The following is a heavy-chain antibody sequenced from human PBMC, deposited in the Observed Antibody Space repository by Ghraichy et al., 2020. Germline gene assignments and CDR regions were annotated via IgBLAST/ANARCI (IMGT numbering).Heavy chain of an antibody. J-gene: IGHJ4*02. CDR2: IYTSGST. Sequence: SETLSLTCTVSGGSISSYYWSWIRQPPGKGLEWIGYIYTSGSTNYNPSLKSRVTISVDTSKNQFSLKLSSVTAADTAVYYCATRRLAGTWYYFDYWGQGTLVTVSS. V-gene: IGHV4-4*09. CDR3: ATRRLAGTWYYFDY. CDR1: GGSISSYY. D-gene: IGHD6-19*01.